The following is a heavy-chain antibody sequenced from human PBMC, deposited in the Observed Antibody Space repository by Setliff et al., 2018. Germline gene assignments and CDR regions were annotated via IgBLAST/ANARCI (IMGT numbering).Heavy chain of an antibody. J-gene: IGHJ6*03. CDR2: IYTSGST. Sequence: SETLSLTCTVSGGSISRYYWSWIRQPAGKGLEWIGHIYTSGSTNYNPSLKSRVTMSVDTSKNQFSLKLSSVTAADTAVYYCAREQWLDPPGYYYMDVWAKGTTVTVSS. CDR3: AREQWLDPPGYYYMDV. V-gene: IGHV4-4*07. D-gene: IGHD6-19*01. CDR1: GGSISRYY.